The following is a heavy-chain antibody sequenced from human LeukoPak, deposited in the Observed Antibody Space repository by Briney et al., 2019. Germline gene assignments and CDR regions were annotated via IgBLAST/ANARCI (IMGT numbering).Heavy chain of an antibody. CDR2: IYHSGST. J-gene: IGHJ5*02. CDR3: ARKYSSYFAP. V-gene: IGHV4-38-2*01. D-gene: IGHD6-6*01. CDR1: GYSISSGYY. Sequence: SETLSLTCAVSGYSISSGYYWGRIRQPPGKGLEWIGSIYHSGSTYYNPSLKSRVTISVDTSKNQFSLKLSSVTAADTAVYYCARKYSSYFAPWGQGTLVTVSS.